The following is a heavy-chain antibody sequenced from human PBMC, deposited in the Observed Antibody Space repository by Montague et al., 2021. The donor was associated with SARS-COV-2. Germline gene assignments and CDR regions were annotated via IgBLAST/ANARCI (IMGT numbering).Heavy chain of an antibody. CDR2: IYYSGST. J-gene: IGHJ3*02. V-gene: IGHV4-59*01. CDR3: ARGAGYSSSWYLAFEI. D-gene: IGHD6-13*01. CDR1: SGSISSYY. Sequence: SETLSLICTVSSGSISSYYWSWIRQPPGKGLEWIGYIYYSGSTNYNPSLKSRVIISVDTSKNQFSLKLSSVTAADTAVYYCARGAGYSSSWYLAFEIWGQGTMVTVSS.